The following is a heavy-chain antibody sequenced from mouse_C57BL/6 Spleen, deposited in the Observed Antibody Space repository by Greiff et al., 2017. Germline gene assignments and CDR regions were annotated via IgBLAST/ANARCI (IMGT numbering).Heavy chain of an antibody. CDR1: GFTFSDYG. CDR2: ISSGSSTI. D-gene: IGHD2-4*01. J-gene: IGHJ3*01. CDR3: AKGITKAWFAY. Sequence: EVKLMESGGGLVKPGGSLKLSCAASGFTFSDYGMHWVRQAPEKGLEWVAYISSGSSTIYYADTVKGRFTISRDNAKNTLFLQMTSLRSEDTAMYYCAKGITKAWFAYWGQGTLVTVSA. V-gene: IGHV5-17*01.